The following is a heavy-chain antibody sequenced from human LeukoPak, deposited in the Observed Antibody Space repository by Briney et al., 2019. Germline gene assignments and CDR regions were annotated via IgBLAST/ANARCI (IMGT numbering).Heavy chain of an antibody. CDR3: ARSSYSSSWYEFDY. CDR2: LKPDGSAE. CDR1: GFTFSNYW. J-gene: IGHJ4*02. D-gene: IGHD6-13*01. V-gene: IGHV3-7*01. Sequence: AGGSLRLSCAASGFTFSNYWMTWIRQAPGKGLEWVAYLKPDGSAEYYMDSVKGRFTISRDNSKNTLYLQMNSLRAEDTAVYYCARSSYSSSWYEFDYWGQGTLVTVSS.